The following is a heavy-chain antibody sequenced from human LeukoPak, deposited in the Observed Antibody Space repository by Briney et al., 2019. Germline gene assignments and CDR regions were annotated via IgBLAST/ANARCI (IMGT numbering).Heavy chain of an antibody. CDR3: ARDGVYCSSTSCSRYYFDY. J-gene: IGHJ4*02. Sequence: SETLSLTCTVSGGSVSSGSYYWSCIRQPPGKGLEWIGYIYYSGSTNYNPSLKSRVTISVDTSKNQFSLKLSSVTAADTAVYYCARDGVYCSSTSCSRYYFDYWGQGTLVTVSS. V-gene: IGHV4-61*01. CDR1: GGSVSSGSYY. CDR2: IYYSGST. D-gene: IGHD2-2*01.